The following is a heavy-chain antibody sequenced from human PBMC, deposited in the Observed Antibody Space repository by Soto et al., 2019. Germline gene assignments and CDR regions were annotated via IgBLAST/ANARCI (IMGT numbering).Heavy chain of an antibody. CDR3: ARGSHSSGWYFPDY. V-gene: IGHV4-61*01. CDR1: GGSVSSGSYY. J-gene: IGHJ4*02. CDR2: IYYSGST. D-gene: IGHD6-19*01. Sequence: SETLSLTCTVSGGSVSSGSYYWSWIRQPPGKGLEWIGYIYYSGSTNYNPSLKSRVTISVDTSKNQFSLKLSSVTAADTAVYYCARGSHSSGWYFPDYWGQGTLVTVSS.